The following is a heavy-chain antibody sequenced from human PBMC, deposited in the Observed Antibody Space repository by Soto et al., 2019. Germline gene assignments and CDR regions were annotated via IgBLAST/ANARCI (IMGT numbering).Heavy chain of an antibody. Sequence: PSETLSLTCAVYGGSFSGYYWSWIRQPPGKGLEWVSYISSSSSTIYYADSVKGRFTISRDNAKNSLYLQMNSLRDEDAAVYYCARPEYSSSSYGMDVWGQGTTDTVSS. CDR3: ARPEYSSSSYGMDV. V-gene: IGHV3-48*02. CDR1: GGSFSGYY. D-gene: IGHD6-6*01. J-gene: IGHJ6*02. CDR2: ISSSSSTI.